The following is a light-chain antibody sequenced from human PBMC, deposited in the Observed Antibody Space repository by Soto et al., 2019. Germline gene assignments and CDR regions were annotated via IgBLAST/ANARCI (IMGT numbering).Light chain of an antibody. V-gene: IGKV3-11*01. CDR2: DIS. J-gene: IGKJ4*01. Sequence: EIVLTQSPATLSLSPGERATLSCRASESVSRYLAWYQQKPGQAPRLLIYDISNRATGIPARFSGSGSGTDFTLTISCLEPEDFAVYYCQQRSDWLTFGGGTKVEIK. CDR3: QQRSDWLT. CDR1: ESVSRY.